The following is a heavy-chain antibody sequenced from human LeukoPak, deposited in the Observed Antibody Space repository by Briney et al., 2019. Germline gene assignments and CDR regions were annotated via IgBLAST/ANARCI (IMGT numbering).Heavy chain of an antibody. J-gene: IGHJ6*03. CDR2: IYTSGTT. V-gene: IGHV4-61*09. Sequence: SETLSLTCTVSGGSISSGSYYWTWIRQPAGRGLEWIGHIYTSGTTNYNPSLKSRVTISVDTSKKQFSLKLSSVTAADTAVYYCARVEGGTYFDSYYMDVWGKGTTVTVSS. D-gene: IGHD3-16*01. CDR3: ARVEGGTYFDSYYMDV. CDR1: GGSISSGSYY.